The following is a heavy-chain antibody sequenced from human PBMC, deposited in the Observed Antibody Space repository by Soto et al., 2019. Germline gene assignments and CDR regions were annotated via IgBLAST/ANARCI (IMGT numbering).Heavy chain of an antibody. Sequence: SLRLSCAASGFTFSSYGMHWVRQAPGKGLEWVAVISYDGSNKYYADSVKGRFTISRDNSKNTLYLQMNSLRAEDTAVYYCAKDRPSGSRPYYYGMDVWGQGTTVTVPS. V-gene: IGHV3-30*18. CDR3: AKDRPSGSRPYYYGMDV. J-gene: IGHJ6*02. D-gene: IGHD1-26*01. CDR1: GFTFSSYG. CDR2: ISYDGSNK.